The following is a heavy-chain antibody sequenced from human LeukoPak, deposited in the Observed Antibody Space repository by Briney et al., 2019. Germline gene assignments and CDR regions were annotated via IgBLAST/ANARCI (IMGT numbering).Heavy chain of an antibody. CDR3: AKDLAYYGEAIDY. J-gene: IGHJ4*02. CDR2: VSYDGSSK. CDR1: GFTFGSYG. Sequence: GGFLRLSCAASGFTFGSYGMHWVRQAPGKGLEWVADVSYDGSSKKYADSVKGRLTISRDNSKNTLYLQMNSLRADDTALYYCAKDLAYYGEAIDYWGQGTLVTVSS. V-gene: IGHV3-30*18. D-gene: IGHD2/OR15-2a*01.